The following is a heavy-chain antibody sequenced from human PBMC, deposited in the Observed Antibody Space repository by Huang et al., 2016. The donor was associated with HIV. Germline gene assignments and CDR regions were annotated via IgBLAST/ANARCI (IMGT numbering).Heavy chain of an antibody. CDR3: ARDHWYPLQNWFDL. CDR1: GYIFTKYG. CDR2: IGAYNGNT. Sequence: QVELVQSGAEVKRPGASVRVSCKAAGYIFTKYGINWVRQAPGQGLEWMGWIGAYNGNTNNAEKFQGRVTLTRDTSATTAYMELRDVTSADTAVYYGARDHWYPLQNWFDLWGQGTLVTVSS. D-gene: IGHD1-1*01. V-gene: IGHV1-18*01. J-gene: IGHJ5*01.